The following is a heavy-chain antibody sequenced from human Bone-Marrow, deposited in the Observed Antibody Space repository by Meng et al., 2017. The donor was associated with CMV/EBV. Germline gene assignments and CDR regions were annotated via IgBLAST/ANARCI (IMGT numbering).Heavy chain of an antibody. V-gene: IGHV3-48*03. D-gene: IGHD1-1*01. J-gene: IGHJ6*02. CDR2: ISSSGSTT. Sequence: GESLKISCAASGFTFSAYEMNWVRQAPGKGLEWVLYISSSGSTTYYADSVKSRFTISRDNAKKSLYLQMNSLRAEDTAVYYCARGRGDNWYYYGMDVWGQGTTVTVSS. CDR1: GFTFSAYE. CDR3: ARGRGDNWYYYGMDV.